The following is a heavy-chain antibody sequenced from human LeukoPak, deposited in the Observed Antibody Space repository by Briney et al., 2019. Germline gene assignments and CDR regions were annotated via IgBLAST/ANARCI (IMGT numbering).Heavy chain of an antibody. CDR1: GFIYSNYG. D-gene: IGHD4-11*01. CDR2: IWSDGSNR. Sequence: GGSLRLSCAASGFIYSNYGMGWVRQAPGKGLEWVADIWSDGSNRFYAGSVKGRFTISRDNSQNTLFLQMNSLRAEDTAMYYCARDAERGFDYSNSLEYWGHGTLVTVSS. J-gene: IGHJ4*01. V-gene: IGHV3-33*01. CDR3: ARDAERGFDYSNSLEY.